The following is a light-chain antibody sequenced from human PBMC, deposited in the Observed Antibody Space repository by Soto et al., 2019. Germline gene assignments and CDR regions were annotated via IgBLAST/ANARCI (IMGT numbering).Light chain of an antibody. J-gene: IGKJ5*01. CDR1: QSISSY. CDR3: QQSYSTPIT. V-gene: IGKV1-39*01. Sequence: DIQMTQSPSSLSASLGDRVAITCRASQSISSYLNWYQQKPGKAPKVLIYAASNLQSGVPSRFSGSGSGTDFALTISSLQPEDFATYYCQQSYSTPITFGQGTRLEIK. CDR2: AAS.